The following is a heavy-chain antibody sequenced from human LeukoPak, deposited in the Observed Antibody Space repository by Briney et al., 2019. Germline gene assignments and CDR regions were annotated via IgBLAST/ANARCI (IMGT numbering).Heavy chain of an antibody. Sequence: SETLSLTCTVSGGSISSYYWSWIRQPPGKGLEWIAYISDIGSINYNPSLKSRVTISLDTSKNQFSLKLSSVTAADTAVYYCAGHHPRNTVDFWGQGTMVTVSS. D-gene: IGHD2/OR15-2a*01. V-gene: IGHV4-59*08. CDR1: GGSISSYY. J-gene: IGHJ3*01. CDR3: AGHHPRNTVDF. CDR2: ISDIGSI.